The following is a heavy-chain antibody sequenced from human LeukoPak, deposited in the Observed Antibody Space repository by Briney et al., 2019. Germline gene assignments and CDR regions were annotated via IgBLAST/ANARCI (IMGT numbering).Heavy chain of an antibody. D-gene: IGHD3-16*01. CDR2: IKHDESEK. CDR1: GFSFNSDW. J-gene: IGHJ4*02. Sequence: GGSLRLSCAASGFSFNSDWMDWVRQAPGKGLEWVANIKHDESEKNYLDSVKGRFTISRDNAQNSLYLQMNGLRVEDTAVYYCTRRLDDWGQGTLVTVCS. CDR3: TRRLDD. V-gene: IGHV3-7*01.